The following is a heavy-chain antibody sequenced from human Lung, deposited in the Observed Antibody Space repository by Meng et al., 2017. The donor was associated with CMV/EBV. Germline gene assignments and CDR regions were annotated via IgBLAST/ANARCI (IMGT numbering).Heavy chain of an antibody. CDR1: GFAFSSYA. Sequence: GGSXRLXXAASGFAFSSYAMSWVRQAPGKGLEWVSGITGSSSSTYYGDSVKGRFTISRDNPKNTLYLQMNSRRAEDTAVYYCAKPRLLVAPSDPTYGAVDIWGQGTMVXVSS. CDR3: AKPRLLVAPSDPTYGAVDI. V-gene: IGHV3-23*01. D-gene: IGHD2-21*01. CDR2: ITGSSSST. J-gene: IGHJ3*02.